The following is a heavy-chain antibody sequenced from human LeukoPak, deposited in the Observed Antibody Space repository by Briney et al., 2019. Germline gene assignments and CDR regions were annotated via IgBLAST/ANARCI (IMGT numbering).Heavy chain of an antibody. D-gene: IGHD3-22*01. CDR3: ARGDYYDSSAPPD. CDR1: GFTFSSYA. CDR2: ISGNGGST. J-gene: IGHJ4*02. Sequence: GGSLRLSCAAPGFTFSSYAMHWVRQAPGKGLEYVSAISGNGGSTYYANSVKGRFTISRDNSKNTLYLQMNSLRAEDTAVYYCARGDYYDSSAPPDWGQGTLVTVSS. V-gene: IGHV3-64*01.